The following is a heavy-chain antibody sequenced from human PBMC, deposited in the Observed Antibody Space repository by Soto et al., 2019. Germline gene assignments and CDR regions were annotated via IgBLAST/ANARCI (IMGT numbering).Heavy chain of an antibody. D-gene: IGHD3-3*01. Sequence: PVGSLRLSCTASGFTFGDYAMSWVRQAPGKGLEWVGFIRSKAYGGTTEYAASVKGRFTISRDDSKSIAYLQMNSLKTEDTAVYYCTRDEPITIFGVVIIPTDHNYYYGMDVWGQGTTVTVSS. V-gene: IGHV3-49*04. J-gene: IGHJ6*02. CDR2: IRSKAYGGTT. CDR1: GFTFGDYA. CDR3: TRDEPITIFGVVIIPTDHNYYYGMDV.